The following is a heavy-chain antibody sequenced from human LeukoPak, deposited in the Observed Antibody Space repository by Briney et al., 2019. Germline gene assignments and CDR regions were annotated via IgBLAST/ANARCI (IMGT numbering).Heavy chain of an antibody. Sequence: SVKVSCKASGGTFSSYAISWVRQAPGQGLEWMGRIIPIFGTANYAQKFQGRVTITTDEPTSTAYMELSSLRSEDTAVYYCARAESERGDGYNWEGFDYWGQGTLVTVSS. CDR2: IIPIFGTA. CDR3: ARAESERGDGYNWEGFDY. CDR1: GGTFSSYA. D-gene: IGHD5-24*01. J-gene: IGHJ4*02. V-gene: IGHV1-69*05.